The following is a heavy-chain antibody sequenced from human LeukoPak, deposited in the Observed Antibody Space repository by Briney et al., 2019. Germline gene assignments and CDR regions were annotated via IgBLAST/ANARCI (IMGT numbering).Heavy chain of an antibody. D-gene: IGHD3-16*01. Sequence: SVKVSCKASGCTFSSYAISWVRQAPGQGLEWMGRIIPIFGTANYAQSLQGRFTITTDESTSTASLELSRLRSADTAVYYCARALGYWGQGTLVT. V-gene: IGHV1-69*05. CDR1: GCTFSSYA. CDR2: IIPIFGTA. CDR3: ARALGY. J-gene: IGHJ4*02.